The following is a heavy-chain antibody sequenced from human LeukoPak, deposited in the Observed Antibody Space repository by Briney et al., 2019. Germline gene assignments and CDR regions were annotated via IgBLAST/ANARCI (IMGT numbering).Heavy chain of an antibody. V-gene: IGHV4-39*01. D-gene: IGHD1-1*01. Sequence: SEPLSSPGTVPGGSLSSGVYSWGWFRGPPGKGLEWIGNMHYSGNTYYNPSLKSRVTISVDTSKNQFSLKLSSVTAADTAVYYCARHGNYYFDYWGQGMLVTVSS. CDR1: GGSLSSGVYS. J-gene: IGHJ4*02. CDR2: MHYSGNT. CDR3: ARHGNYYFDY.